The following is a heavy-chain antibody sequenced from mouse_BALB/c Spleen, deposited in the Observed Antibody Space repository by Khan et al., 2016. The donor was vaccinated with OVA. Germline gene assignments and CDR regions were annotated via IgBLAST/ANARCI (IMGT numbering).Heavy chain of an antibody. CDR1: GDSISSGY. D-gene: IGHD2-14*01. V-gene: IGHV3-8*02. CDR2: MISSGYT. CDR3: ARSTYRYAFAY. Sequence: EVQLQESGPSLVQPSQTLSLTCSVTGDSISSGYWSWIRKFPGNKLEYMGYMISSGYTYYNPSLKSRISIIRHTSKNQYYLQLNSVTTEDTATYYCARSTYRYAFAYWGQGTLVTVSA. J-gene: IGHJ3*01.